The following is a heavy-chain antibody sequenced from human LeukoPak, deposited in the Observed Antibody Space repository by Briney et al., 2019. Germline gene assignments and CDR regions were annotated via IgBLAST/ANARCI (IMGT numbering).Heavy chain of an antibody. CDR1: GFTFSSYW. Sequence: PGGSLRLSCAASGFTFSSYWMHWVRQAPGKGLVWVSRINSDGSSTSYADSVKGRFTISRDNSKNTLYLQMNSLRAEDTAVYYCAKNYYGSGSYYNDYWGQGTLVTVSS. CDR2: INSDGSST. J-gene: IGHJ4*02. D-gene: IGHD3-10*01. V-gene: IGHV3-74*01. CDR3: AKNYYGSGSYYNDY.